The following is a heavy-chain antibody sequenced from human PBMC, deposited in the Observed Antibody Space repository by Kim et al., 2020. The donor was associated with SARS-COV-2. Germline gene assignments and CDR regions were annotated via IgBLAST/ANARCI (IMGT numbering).Heavy chain of an antibody. D-gene: IGHD2-15*01. Sequence: ASVKVSCKASGYTFTSYYMHWVRQAPGQGLEWMGIINPSGGSTSHAQKFQGRVTMTRDTSTSTVYMELSSLRSEDTAVYYCARAGTVVTPFDYWGQGTLVTVSS. V-gene: IGHV1-46*01. CDR1: GYTFTSYY. CDR2: INPSGGST. CDR3: ARAGTVVTPFDY. J-gene: IGHJ4*02.